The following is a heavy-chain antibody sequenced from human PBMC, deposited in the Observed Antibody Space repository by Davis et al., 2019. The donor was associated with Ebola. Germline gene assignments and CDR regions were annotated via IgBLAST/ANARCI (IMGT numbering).Heavy chain of an antibody. V-gene: IGHV4-4*02. CDR1: GGSIDNGYW. CDR3: ARRVRSSTELDS. J-gene: IGHJ4*02. CDR2: MNDRGST. Sequence: GSLRLSCGISGGSIDNGYWWGWVRQAPGKGLEWITEMNDRGSTNNNPSLKSRVTIPIDKSKNQIFLTLTSVTVADTAIYYCARRVRSSTELDSWGQGTLVTVS. D-gene: IGHD1-14*01.